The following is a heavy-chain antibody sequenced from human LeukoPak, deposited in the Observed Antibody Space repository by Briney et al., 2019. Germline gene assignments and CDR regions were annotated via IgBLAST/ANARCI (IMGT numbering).Heavy chain of an antibody. J-gene: IGHJ4*02. Sequence: GGSLRLSCAAPGFTFSSYGMHWVRQAPGKGLEWVSAISGSGGSTYYADSVKGRFTISRDNSKNTLYLQMNSLRAEDTAVYYCAKTYYDSSGYYFFDYWGQGTLVTVSS. CDR3: AKTYYDSSGYYFFDY. V-gene: IGHV3-23*01. D-gene: IGHD3-22*01. CDR2: ISGSGGST. CDR1: GFTFSSYG.